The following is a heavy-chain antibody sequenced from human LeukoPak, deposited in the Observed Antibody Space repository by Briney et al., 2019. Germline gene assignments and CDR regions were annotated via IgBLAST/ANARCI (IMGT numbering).Heavy chain of an antibody. Sequence: PGGSLRLSCAASGFTFSDYYMSWIRQAPGKGLVWVSRIDSDGSRISYADSVKGRFTISRDNAKNTLYPQMNSLRAEDTAVYYCAGGRDRSELYFDSWGQGTLVTVSS. CDR1: GFTFSDYY. V-gene: IGHV3-74*01. J-gene: IGHJ4*02. CDR3: AGGRDRSELYFDS. D-gene: IGHD2-15*01. CDR2: IDSDGSRI.